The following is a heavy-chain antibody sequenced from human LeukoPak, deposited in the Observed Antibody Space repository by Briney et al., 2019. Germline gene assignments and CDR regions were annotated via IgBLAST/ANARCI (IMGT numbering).Heavy chain of an antibody. Sequence: GGSLRLSCAASGFTFSSDNMNWVRQTPGQGLEWVSSITSGSSHIYYADSVKGRFTISRDNAKSSLYLQMNSLRAEDTAVYYCARDPYSGSYGADYYYYMDVWGKGTTVTISS. D-gene: IGHD1-26*01. CDR1: GFTFSSDN. CDR3: ARDPYSGSYGADYYYYMDV. J-gene: IGHJ6*03. CDR2: ITSGSSHI. V-gene: IGHV3-21*01.